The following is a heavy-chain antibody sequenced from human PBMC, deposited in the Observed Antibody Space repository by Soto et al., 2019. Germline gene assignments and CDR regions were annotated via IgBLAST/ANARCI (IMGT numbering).Heavy chain of an antibody. D-gene: IGHD5-12*01. Sequence: QVQLVQSGAEVKKPGSSVKVSCKASGGTFSSYAISWVRQAPGQGLEWMGGIITIVGTANYAQKFQGRVTITADESTSTAYMELSSLRSEDTAVYDFERGSGYDWGALDYGGQGTLVTVSS. CDR1: GGTFSSYA. J-gene: IGHJ4*02. CDR2: IITIVGTA. V-gene: IGHV1-69*01. CDR3: ERGSGYDWGALDY.